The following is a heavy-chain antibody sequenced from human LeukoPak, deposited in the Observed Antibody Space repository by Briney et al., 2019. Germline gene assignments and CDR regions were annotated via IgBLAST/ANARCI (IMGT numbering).Heavy chain of an antibody. J-gene: IGHJ4*02. Sequence: GGSLRLSCAASGFTFSSYWMSWVSQAPGKRLEWVANIKQDGSEKYYLDSVKGRFTISRDNAKNSLYLQMNSLRAEDTAVYYCARDASTFYDFWSGYSNYWGQGTLVTVSS. D-gene: IGHD3-3*01. CDR1: GFTFSSYW. CDR3: ARDASTFYDFWSGYSNY. CDR2: IKQDGSEK. V-gene: IGHV3-7*01.